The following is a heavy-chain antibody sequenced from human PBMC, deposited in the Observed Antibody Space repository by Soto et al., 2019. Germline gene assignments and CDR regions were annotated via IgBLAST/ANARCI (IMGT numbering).Heavy chain of an antibody. Sequence: SETLSLTCTVSGGSISRYYWSLIRQPPGKGLEWIGYIYYTGSTNYNPSLKSRVTISVDTSKNQFSLKLSSVTAADTAVYYCASVVVPAAPFDYWGQGTLVTVSS. V-gene: IGHV4-59*01. CDR1: GGSISRYY. CDR3: ASVVVPAAPFDY. D-gene: IGHD2-2*01. CDR2: IYYTGST. J-gene: IGHJ4*02.